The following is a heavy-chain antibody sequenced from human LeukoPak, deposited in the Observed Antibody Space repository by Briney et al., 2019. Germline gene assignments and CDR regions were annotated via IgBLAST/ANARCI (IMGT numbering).Heavy chain of an antibody. CDR3: ARDNDFDY. D-gene: IGHD2-8*01. J-gene: IGHJ4*02. CDR2: IYPGGGST. V-gene: IGHV1-46*01. CDR1: GYTFTGYY. Sequence: ASVKVSCKASGYTFTGYYMHWVRQAPGQGLEWMGTIYPGGGSTSYAQKFQGRVTMTRDMSTSTVYMELSSPRSEDTAVYYCARDNDFDYWGQGTLVTVSS.